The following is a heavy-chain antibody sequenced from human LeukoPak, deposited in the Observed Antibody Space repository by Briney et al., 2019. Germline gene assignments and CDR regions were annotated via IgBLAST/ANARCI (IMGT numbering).Heavy chain of an antibody. D-gene: IGHD4-11*01. CDR1: GFTFSNYW. CDR3: ARSNQADDY. Sequence: GGSLRLSSTASGFTFSNYWMHWVRQVPGKGLVWFSRINTGGSSTTYADSVKGRFTISRDNAKNTLYLQMNSLRVEDTAVYYCARSNQADDYWGQGTLVTVSS. CDR2: INTGGSST. V-gene: IGHV3-74*01. J-gene: IGHJ4*02.